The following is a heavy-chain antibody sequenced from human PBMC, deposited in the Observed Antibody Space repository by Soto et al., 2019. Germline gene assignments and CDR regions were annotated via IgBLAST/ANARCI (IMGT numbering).Heavy chain of an antibody. D-gene: IGHD3-3*01. CDR1: GFTFSSYA. CDR2: ISGSGGST. CDR3: AKQLRLLYDFWSSHPGRGWFDP. J-gene: IGHJ5*02. V-gene: IGHV3-23*01. Sequence: GWSLRLSCAASGFTFSSYAMSLVRQAPGKGLEWGSSISGSGGSTYYADSVKGRFTISRENSKNTLYLQMNSLRAEDTAVYYCAKQLRLLYDFWSSHPGRGWFDPWGQGTMVTVSS.